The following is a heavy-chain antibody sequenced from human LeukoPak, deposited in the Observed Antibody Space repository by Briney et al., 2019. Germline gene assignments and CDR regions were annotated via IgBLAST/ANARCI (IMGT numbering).Heavy chain of an antibody. CDR3: ATEGGWGPTDYGDNVY. CDR2: ISPYKGNT. Sequence: ASVKVSCKASGYTFTNYGITWVRQAPGQGLEWMGWISPYKGNTNYAQKVQGRVTLTTDTSTNTVYMELRSLRSDDTAVYYCATEGGWGPTDYGDNVYWGQRTLVTVSS. V-gene: IGHV1-18*01. J-gene: IGHJ4*02. D-gene: IGHD4-17*01. CDR1: GYTFTNYG.